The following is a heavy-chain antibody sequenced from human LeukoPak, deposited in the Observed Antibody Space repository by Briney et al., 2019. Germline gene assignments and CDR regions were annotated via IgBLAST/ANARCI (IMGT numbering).Heavy chain of an antibody. J-gene: IGHJ5*02. V-gene: IGHV3-7*01. CDR2: IKPDGSAQ. CDR3: ANGGTYSSGP. CDR1: GFTFSNSW. D-gene: IGHD3-22*01. Sequence: GGSLRLSCAASGFTFSNSWMSWVRQAPGKGLEWVATIKPDGSAQYYVDSAKGRFTISRDNAKNSLFLQINSLRAEDTAVYYCANGGTYSSGPWGQGTLVTVSS.